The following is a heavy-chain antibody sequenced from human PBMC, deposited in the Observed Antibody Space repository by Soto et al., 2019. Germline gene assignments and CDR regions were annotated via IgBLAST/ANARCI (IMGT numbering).Heavy chain of an antibody. J-gene: IGHJ4*02. V-gene: IGHV4-4*02. CDR1: GGSISSSNW. CDR2: IYHSGST. D-gene: IGHD6-13*01. Sequence: QVELQESGPGLVKPSGTLSLTCAVSGGSISSSNWWSWVRQPPGKGLEWIGEIYHSGSTNYNPSLKSRVTISVDKSKTQFSLKLSSVTAADTAVYYCARAKYSSSWYRASTDYWGQGTLVTVSS. CDR3: ARAKYSSSWYRASTDY.